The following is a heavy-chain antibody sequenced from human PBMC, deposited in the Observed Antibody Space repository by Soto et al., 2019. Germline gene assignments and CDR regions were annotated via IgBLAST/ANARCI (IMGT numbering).Heavy chain of an antibody. CDR2: IWYDGSNK. V-gene: IGHV3-33*01. J-gene: IGHJ3*02. CDR3: ARWGDYRGFNI. Sequence: PGGSLRLSCAASGFIFRNHGMHWVRQAPGKGLEWVAVIWYDGSNKYYADSVKGRVTISRDNSKNMLYLQMNSLRAEDTAMYYCARWGDYRGFNIWGQGTMVTVSS. CDR1: GFIFRNHG. D-gene: IGHD2-21*01.